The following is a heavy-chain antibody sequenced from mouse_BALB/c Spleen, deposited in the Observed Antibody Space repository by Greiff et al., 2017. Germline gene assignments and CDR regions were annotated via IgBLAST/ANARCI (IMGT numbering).Heavy chain of an antibody. CDR3: AREYGYPFDY. Sequence: VQLQQSGPQLVRPGASVKISCKASGYSFTSYWMHWGKQRPGQGLEWIGMIDPSDSETRLNQKFKDKATLTVDKSSSTAYMQLSSPTSEDSAVYYCAREYGYPFDYWGQGTTLTVSS. CDR2: IDPSDSET. D-gene: IGHD2-2*01. V-gene: IGHV1S126*01. CDR1: GYSFTSYW. J-gene: IGHJ2*01.